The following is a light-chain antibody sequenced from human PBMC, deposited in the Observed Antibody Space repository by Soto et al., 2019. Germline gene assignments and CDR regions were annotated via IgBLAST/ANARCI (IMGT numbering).Light chain of an antibody. V-gene: IGKV3-11*01. J-gene: IGKJ4*01. CDR2: DAS. Sequence: EIVLTQSPATLSLSPGERATLSCRASQSVSSYLAWYQQKPGQAPRLLIYDASNRATGIPVRFSGSGSGTDFTLTISSLEPEDFAVYYCQHRSDWPLTFGGGTKVEI. CDR3: QHRSDWPLT. CDR1: QSVSSY.